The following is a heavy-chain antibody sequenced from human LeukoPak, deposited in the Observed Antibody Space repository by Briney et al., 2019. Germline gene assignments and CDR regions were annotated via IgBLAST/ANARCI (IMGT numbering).Heavy chain of an antibody. D-gene: IGHD6-19*01. CDR2: IRYNGGS. CDR3: AGGELAGTGY. J-gene: IGHJ4*02. V-gene: IGHV4-59*03. CDR1: AGSITNYF. Sequence: PSETLSLTCTVSAGSITNYFWTWVRQSPGKGLEWIGYIRYNGGSDSNPSLKSRVTISLDTWNNQFSLRLTSVTAEDTAVYYCAGGELAGTGYWGQGTLVTVSP.